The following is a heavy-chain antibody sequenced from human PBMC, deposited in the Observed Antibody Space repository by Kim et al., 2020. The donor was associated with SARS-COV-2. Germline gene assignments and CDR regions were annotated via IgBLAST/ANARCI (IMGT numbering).Heavy chain of an antibody. V-gene: IGHV3-7*03. J-gene: IGHJ3*02. CDR3: ARDYSDILTASDAFDI. CDR1: GFTFSSYW. CDR2: IKQDGSEK. D-gene: IGHD3-9*01. Sequence: GGSLRLSCAASGFTFSSYWMSWVRQAPGKGLEWVANIKQDGSEKYYVDSVKGRFTISRDNAKNSLYLQMNSLRAEDTAVYYCARDYSDILTASDAFDIWGQGTMVTVSS.